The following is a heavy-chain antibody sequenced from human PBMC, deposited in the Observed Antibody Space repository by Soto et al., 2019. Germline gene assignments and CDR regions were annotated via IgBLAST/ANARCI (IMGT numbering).Heavy chain of an antibody. CDR2: FTNYGAT. CDR1: GFTFSSYA. Sequence: EVQLLESAGGLVQPGGSLRLSCAASGFTFSSYAMSWVRRAPGKGLEWVSTFTNYGATYYADSVKGRFTISRDNSKNTLYLQMHSLRAEDTAVDYCAREFASGSPNYDYWGLGTLVTVSS. J-gene: IGHJ4*02. V-gene: IGHV3-23*01. CDR3: AREFASGSPNYDY. D-gene: IGHD3-10*01.